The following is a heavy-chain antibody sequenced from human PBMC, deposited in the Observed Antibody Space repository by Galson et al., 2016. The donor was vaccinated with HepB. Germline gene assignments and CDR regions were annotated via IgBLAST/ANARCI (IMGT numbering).Heavy chain of an antibody. CDR3: AKGHGDYKGNYLDY. CDR1: GFTFSTYA. Sequence: SLRLSCAASGFTFSTYAMSWVRQSPGKGLEWVSTFRENGGSTYYADSVKGRFTISRDNSKNTLFLQMNSLRVEDTAVYYCAKGHGDYKGNYLDYWGQGALVAVSS. J-gene: IGHJ4*02. CDR2: FRENGGST. V-gene: IGHV3-23*01. D-gene: IGHD4-17*01.